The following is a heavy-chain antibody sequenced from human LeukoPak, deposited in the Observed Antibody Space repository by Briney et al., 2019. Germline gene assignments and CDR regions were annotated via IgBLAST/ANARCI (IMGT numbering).Heavy chain of an antibody. V-gene: IGHV3-7*01. D-gene: IGHD2-15*01. CDR2: IKREGSDK. J-gene: IGHJ3*02. CDR1: GFTFSSYW. CDR3: ARDCSGGSCYSILAGAFDI. Sequence: GGSLRLSCAASGFTFSSYWMRWVREAPGKGLEWVANIKREGSDKYYVDSVKGRFTISRDNAKTSLYLQINSLRAEDTAVYYCARDCSGGSCYSILAGAFDIWGQGTMVTVSS.